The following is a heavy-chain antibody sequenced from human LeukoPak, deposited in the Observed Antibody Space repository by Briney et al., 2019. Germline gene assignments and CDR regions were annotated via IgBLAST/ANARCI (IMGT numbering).Heavy chain of an antibody. V-gene: IGHV3-9*01. J-gene: IGHJ3*02. CDR2: ISWYSGLK. CDR1: GFTFDNYA. D-gene: IGHD3-16*01. Sequence: GRSLRLSCAASGFTFDNYAMQWVPQAPGKGLEWVSYISWYSGLKGYADSVKGRFTISRDNAKNSLVLQMNSLTTEDTALYYGAKLGGSFDIWGQGTMVVVSS. CDR3: AKLGGSFDI.